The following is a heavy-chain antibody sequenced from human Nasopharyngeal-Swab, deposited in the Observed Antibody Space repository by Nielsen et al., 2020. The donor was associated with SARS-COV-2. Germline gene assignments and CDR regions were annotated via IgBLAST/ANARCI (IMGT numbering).Heavy chain of an antibody. Sequence: GGSLRLSCAASEFSFSTYGMSWVRQAAGRGLEWVSTITNTGTSRYYADSVRGRFTISRDNSKNTAYLQMNSLRVEDTAIYYCAKRGSGGHFDYWGQGTQVTVSS. CDR1: EFSFSTYG. J-gene: IGHJ4*02. V-gene: IGHV3-23*01. D-gene: IGHD3-10*01. CDR2: ITNTGTSR. CDR3: AKRGSGGHFDY.